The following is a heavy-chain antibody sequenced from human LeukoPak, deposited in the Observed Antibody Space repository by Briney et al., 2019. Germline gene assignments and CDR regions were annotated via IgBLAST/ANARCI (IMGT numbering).Heavy chain of an antibody. CDR2: ISYDGSNK. V-gene: IGHV3-30-3*01. J-gene: IGHJ4*02. D-gene: IGHD6-19*01. Sequence: PGGSLRLSCAASGFTFSSYAMHWVRQAPGKGLEWVAVISYDGSNKYYADSVKGRFTISRDNSKNTLYLQMNSLRAEDTAVYYCAREQHYPGVIGYSSGWYSGYWGQGTLVTVSS. CDR3: AREQHYPGVIGYSSGWYSGY. CDR1: GFTFSSYA.